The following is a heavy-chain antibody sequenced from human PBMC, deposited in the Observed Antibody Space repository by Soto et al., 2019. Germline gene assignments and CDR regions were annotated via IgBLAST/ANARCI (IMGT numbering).Heavy chain of an antibody. CDR3: ARDPLGGAVDAFDI. J-gene: IGHJ3*02. D-gene: IGHD1-26*01. CDR2: INGGNGNT. V-gene: IGHV1-3*01. Sequence: QVQFVQSGAEVKKPGASVKVSCKASGYSFTNYGIHWVRQAPGQRLEGMGWINGGNGNTKYSQKFQGRVTITRDTSASTAYMELRCLRSDDTAVYYCARDPLGGAVDAFDICGQGTMVSVSS. CDR1: GYSFTNYG.